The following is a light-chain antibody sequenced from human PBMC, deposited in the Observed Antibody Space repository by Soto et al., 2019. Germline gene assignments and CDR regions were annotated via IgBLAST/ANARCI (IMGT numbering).Light chain of an antibody. J-gene: IGLJ1*01. V-gene: IGLV2-8*01. CDR1: NSDVGGYNF. Sequence: QSVLTQPPSASGSPGQSVTISCTGTNSDVGGYNFVSWYQQHPGRAPKLMIYEVSKRPSGVPDRFSGSKSGNTASLTVSGLQAEDEADYYCSSYAGSSNFYVFGTGTKVTVL. CDR3: SSYAGSSNFYV. CDR2: EVS.